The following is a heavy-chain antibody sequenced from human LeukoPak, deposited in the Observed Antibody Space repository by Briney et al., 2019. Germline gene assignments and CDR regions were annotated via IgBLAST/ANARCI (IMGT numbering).Heavy chain of an antibody. Sequence: GGSLRLSCAASGFTFSSYSMDWVRQAPGKGLEWVSSISSSSSYIYYADSVKGRFIISRDNAKNSLYLQMNSLRAEDTAVYYCARAFGGYCSGGSCYDGYYFDYWGQGTLVTVSS. J-gene: IGHJ4*02. CDR3: ARAFGGYCSGGSCYDGYYFDY. CDR1: GFTFSSYS. D-gene: IGHD2-15*01. V-gene: IGHV3-21*04. CDR2: ISSSSSYI.